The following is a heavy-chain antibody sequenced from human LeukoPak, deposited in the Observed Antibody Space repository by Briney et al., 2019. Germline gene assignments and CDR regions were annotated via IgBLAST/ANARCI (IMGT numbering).Heavy chain of an antibody. CDR2: ISSDGTST. CDR3: ARGFSYGYGPYYFDY. J-gene: IGHJ4*02. V-gene: IGHV3-74*01. CDR1: GFTFTTYW. Sequence: GGSLRLSCAASGFTFTTYWMHWVRQAPGKGVVWVSRISSDGTSTSYADSVKGRFTISRDNAKNTLFLHMNSLGAEDTAVYYCARGFSYGYGPYYFDYWGQGTLVTVSS. D-gene: IGHD5-18*01.